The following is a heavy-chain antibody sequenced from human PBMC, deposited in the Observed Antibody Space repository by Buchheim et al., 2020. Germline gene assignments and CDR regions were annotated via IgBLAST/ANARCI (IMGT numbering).Heavy chain of an antibody. CDR2: INCHDGST. CDR3: SREDYYGMDV. CDR1: GYTFTNFY. V-gene: IGHV1-46*03. J-gene: IGHJ6*02. Sequence: QEQLVQSGAEVKKSEASMKVSCKASGYTFTNFYVHWVRQAPGQGLEWMGLINCHDGSTDYAQKFQGRVTLTRDTSTNTVEMEVSSLRFEDTAIYYCSREDYYGMDVWGQGTT.